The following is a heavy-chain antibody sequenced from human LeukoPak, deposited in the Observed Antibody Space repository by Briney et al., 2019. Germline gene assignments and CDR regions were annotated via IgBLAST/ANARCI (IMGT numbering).Heavy chain of an antibody. CDR1: GGSISSYY. D-gene: IGHD6-13*01. Sequence: MTSETLSLTCTVSGGSISSYYWSWIRQPPGKGLEWIGYIYYSGSTNYNPSLKSRVTISVDTSKNQFPLKLSSVTAADTAVYYCARWGIAAAGYYYYMDVWGKGTTVTVSS. CDR3: ARWGIAAAGYYYYMDV. V-gene: IGHV4-59*01. J-gene: IGHJ6*03. CDR2: IYYSGST.